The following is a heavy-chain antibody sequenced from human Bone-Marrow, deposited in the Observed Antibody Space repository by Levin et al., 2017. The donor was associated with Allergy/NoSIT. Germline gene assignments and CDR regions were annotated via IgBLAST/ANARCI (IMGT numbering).Heavy chain of an antibody. J-gene: IGHJ4*02. V-gene: IGHV1-8*01. CDR3: ARGELGSGYLFDY. CDR2: MYPNSDNA. D-gene: IGHD5-12*01. Sequence: GESLKISCKTSGYTFTSFDINWVRQATGQGLEWMGWMYPNSDNAGYAQKFQGRVTMSRNTSISTAYLELSSLRSEDTAIYYCARGELGSGYLFDYWGQGTLVTVSS. CDR1: GYTFTSFD.